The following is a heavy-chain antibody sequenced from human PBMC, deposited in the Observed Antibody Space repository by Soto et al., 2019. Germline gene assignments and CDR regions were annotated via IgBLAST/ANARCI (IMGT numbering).Heavy chain of an antibody. J-gene: IGHJ4*02. Sequence: QLQLQESGSGLVKPSQTLSLTCAVSGGSISSGGYSWSWIRQPPGKGLEWIGYIYHSGSTYYNPSLTRRVTILVDRSKNQFSLNLSAVTAADTAVYYCARGEVVALGYWGQGTLVTVSS. CDR1: GGSISSGGYS. CDR3: ARGEVVALGY. V-gene: IGHV4-30-2*01. CDR2: IYHSGST. D-gene: IGHD2-15*01.